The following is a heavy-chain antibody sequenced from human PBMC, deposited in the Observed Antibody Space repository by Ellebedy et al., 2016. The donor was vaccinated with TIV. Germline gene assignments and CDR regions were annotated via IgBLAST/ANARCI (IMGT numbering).Heavy chain of an antibody. D-gene: IGHD6-19*01. CDR2: ISGSGGST. Sequence: GESLKISCAASGFTFSSYAMSWVRQAPGKGLAWVSAISGSGGSTYYADSVKGRFTISRDNSKNTLYLQMNSLRAEDTAVYYCAKSVAGTRDNWFDPWGQGTLVTVSS. CDR1: GFTFSSYA. CDR3: AKSVAGTRDNWFDP. V-gene: IGHV3-23*01. J-gene: IGHJ5*02.